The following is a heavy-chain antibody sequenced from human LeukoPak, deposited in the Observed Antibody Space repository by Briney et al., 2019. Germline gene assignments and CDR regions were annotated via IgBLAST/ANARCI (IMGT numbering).Heavy chain of an antibody. V-gene: IGHV3-30*03. D-gene: IGHD3-10*01. CDR1: GFSFSDSG. CDR2: ISYDGGKK. J-gene: IGHJ4*02. CDR3: ARTIGYGSGNDQAGG. Sequence: GRSLRLSCAASGFSFSDSGMHWVRQAPGKGLEWVAVISYDGGKKYYGDSVKGRFTISRDNAKNTLYLQMNSLRAEDTAVYYCARTIGYGSGNDQAGGWGPGTLVSVSS.